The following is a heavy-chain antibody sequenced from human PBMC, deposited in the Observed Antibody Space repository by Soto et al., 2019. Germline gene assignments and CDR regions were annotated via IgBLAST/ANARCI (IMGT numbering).Heavy chain of an antibody. D-gene: IGHD1-26*01. CDR1: GFIFENFG. Sequence: GGSLRLSCAASGFIFENFGMSWVRQAPGKGLEWISSISGSGFKKYYADSVKDRFTISRDNSKSTVYLELNNLSAEDTAVYHCAKNQGVELVPLATVDWFDPWGQGSVVTVSS. V-gene: IGHV3-23*01. CDR3: AKNQGVELVPLATVDWFDP. CDR2: ISGSGFKK. J-gene: IGHJ5*02.